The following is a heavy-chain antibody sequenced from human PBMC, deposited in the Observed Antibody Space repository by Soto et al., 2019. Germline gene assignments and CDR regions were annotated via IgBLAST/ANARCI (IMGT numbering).Heavy chain of an antibody. Sequence: GESLKISCKASGYNFLSYWIGWVRQMPGKGLEWMGIIYPGDSNTRYSPSFQGQVTISADTAISTAYLQWSSLKASDTAMYYCARLGSGSYRLNYGLDVWGQGTTVTVSS. D-gene: IGHD3-10*01. CDR1: GYNFLSYW. CDR3: ARLGSGSYRLNYGLDV. CDR2: IYPGDSNT. V-gene: IGHV5-51*01. J-gene: IGHJ6*02.